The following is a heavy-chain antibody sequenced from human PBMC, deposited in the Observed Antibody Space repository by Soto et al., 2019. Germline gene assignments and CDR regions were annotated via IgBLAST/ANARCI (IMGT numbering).Heavy chain of an antibody. D-gene: IGHD3-3*01. J-gene: IGHJ6*02. CDR1: VFSFSSYS. CDR2: VNGGGDIT. V-gene: IGHV3-23*01. Sequence: EVQLLESGGGLVQPGGSLRLSCAASVFSFSSYSMIWVRQAPGKGMEWVSGVNGGGDITYYAESVKGRFTISRDNSKNTLYLQLYSLRAEDTAVFYCARGHFGVTMDVWGQGTTVTVSS. CDR3: ARGHFGVTMDV.